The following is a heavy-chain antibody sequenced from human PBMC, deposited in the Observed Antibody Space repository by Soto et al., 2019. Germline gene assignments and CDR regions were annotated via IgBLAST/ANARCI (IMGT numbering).Heavy chain of an antibody. CDR2: IYPGDSDT. V-gene: IGHV5-51*01. D-gene: IGHD4-17*01. CDR1: GYSFTSYW. CDR3: ARRSSRSYYGDYPFDY. Sequence: PGESLKISCKGSGYSFTSYWIGWVRQMPGKGLEWMGIIYPGDSDTRYSPSFQGQVTISADKSISTAYLQWSSLKASDTAMYYCARRSSRSYYGDYPFDYWGQGTLVTVSS. J-gene: IGHJ4*02.